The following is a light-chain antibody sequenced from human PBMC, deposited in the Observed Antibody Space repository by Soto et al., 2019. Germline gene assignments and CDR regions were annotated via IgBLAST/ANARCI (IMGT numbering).Light chain of an antibody. CDR2: AAS. CDR3: QQSYSTHWT. Sequence: DIQMTQSPSSLSASVGDRVTITCRARQSISSNLNWYQQKPGKAPKLLIYAASSLQSGVPSRFSGSGSGTDFTLTISSLQPEDFATYSRQQSYSTHWTFGQGTKVGIK. CDR1: QSISSN. J-gene: IGKJ1*01. V-gene: IGKV1-39*01.